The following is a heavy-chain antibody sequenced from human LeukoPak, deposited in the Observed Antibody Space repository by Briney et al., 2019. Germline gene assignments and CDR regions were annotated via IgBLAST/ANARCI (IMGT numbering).Heavy chain of an antibody. CDR3: ARSTENWNDVGSFDY. Sequence: ASVKVSCKASGYTFTGYYMHWVRQAPGQGLERMGRINPNSGGTNYAQKFQGRVTMTRDTSISTAYMELSRLRSDDTAVYYCARSTENWNDVGSFDYWGQGTLVTVSS. D-gene: IGHD1-1*01. V-gene: IGHV1-2*06. CDR2: INPNSGGT. CDR1: GYTFTGYY. J-gene: IGHJ4*02.